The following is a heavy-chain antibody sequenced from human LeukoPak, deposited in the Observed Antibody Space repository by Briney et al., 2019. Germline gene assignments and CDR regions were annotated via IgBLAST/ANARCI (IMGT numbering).Heavy chain of an antibody. D-gene: IGHD6-6*01. CDR2: ISSSGSTI. Sequence: PGGSLRLSCAASGFTFSDYYMSWIRQAPGKGLEWVSYISSSGSTIYYADSVKGRFTISRDNAKNSLYLQMNSLRAEDTAVYYCARDQLRGFYYYGMDVWGQGTTVTVSS. CDR3: ARDQLRGFYYYGMDV. CDR1: GFTFSDYY. V-gene: IGHV3-11*01. J-gene: IGHJ6*02.